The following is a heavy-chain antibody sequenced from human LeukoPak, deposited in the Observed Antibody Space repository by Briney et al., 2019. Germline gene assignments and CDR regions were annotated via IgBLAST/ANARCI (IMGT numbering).Heavy chain of an antibody. CDR1: GGSISSSSYY. V-gene: IGHV4-39*01. CDR2: VYYSGRT. Sequence: PSETLSLTCTVSGGSISSSSYYWVWIRQPPGKGLEWIGSVYYSGRTYYKPSLKSRVTISVDTSKNQFSLKLSSVTAADTAVYYCARRNGYPFFDSWGQGTLVTVSS. D-gene: IGHD5-18*01. J-gene: IGHJ4*02. CDR3: ARRNGYPFFDS.